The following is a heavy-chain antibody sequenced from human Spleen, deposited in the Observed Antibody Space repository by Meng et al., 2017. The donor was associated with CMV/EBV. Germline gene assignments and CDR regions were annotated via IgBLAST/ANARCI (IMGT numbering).Heavy chain of an antibody. CDR2: IIPIFGTA. D-gene: IGHD2-2*01. CDR1: GGTFSSYA. Sequence: SVKVSCKASGGTFSSYAISWVRQAPGQGLEWMGGIIPIFGTANYAQKFQGRVTITTDKSTSTAYMELSSLRSEDTAVYYCARKQRYCSSTSQDCHYYYYGMDVWGQGTTVTVSS. CDR3: ARKQRYCSSTSQDCHYYYYGMDV. V-gene: IGHV1-69*05. J-gene: IGHJ6*02.